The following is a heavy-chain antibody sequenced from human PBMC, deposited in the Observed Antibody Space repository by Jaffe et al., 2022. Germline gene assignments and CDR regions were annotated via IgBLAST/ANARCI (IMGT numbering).Heavy chain of an antibody. CDR3: ARDETYYDYIWGSYRYGGGDY. Sequence: EVQLVESGGGLVQPGGSLRLSCAASGFTFSSYSMNWVRQAPGKGLEWVSYISSSSSTIYYADSVKGRFTISRDNAKNSLYLQMNSLRAEDTAVYYCARDETYYDYIWGSYRYGGGDYWGQGTLVTVSS. CDR2: ISSSSSTI. D-gene: IGHD3-16*02. J-gene: IGHJ4*02. CDR1: GFTFSSYS. V-gene: IGHV3-48*01.